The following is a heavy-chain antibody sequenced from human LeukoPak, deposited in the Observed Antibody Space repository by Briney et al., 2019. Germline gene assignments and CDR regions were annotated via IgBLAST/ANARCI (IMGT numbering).Heavy chain of an antibody. J-gene: IGHJ4*02. V-gene: IGHV5-51*01. D-gene: IGHD3-22*01. Sequence: GESLKISCKGSGYSFTSYCIGWVRQMPGKGLEWMGLIYPGDSETKYSPSFQGQVTISADKSTNTAHLQWSSLKPSDTAMYYCAGRLHWGRGYYSGVDHWGQGTLVTVSS. CDR3: AGRLHWGRGYYSGVDH. CDR1: GYSFTSYC. CDR2: IYPGDSET.